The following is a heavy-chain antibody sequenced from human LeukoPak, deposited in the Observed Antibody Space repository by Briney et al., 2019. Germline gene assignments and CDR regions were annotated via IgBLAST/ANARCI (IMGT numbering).Heavy chain of an antibody. CDR3: AASSSWYGNWLDP. J-gene: IGHJ5*02. CDR1: GYSFTSYW. Sequence: GESLKISCKGSGYSFTSYWIGWVRQMPGKGLEWMGIIYPGDSNTRYSPSFQGQVTISADKSISTAYLQWSSLKASDTAMYYCAASSSWYGNWLDPWGQGTLVTVSS. CDR2: IYPGDSNT. D-gene: IGHD6-13*01. V-gene: IGHV5-51*01.